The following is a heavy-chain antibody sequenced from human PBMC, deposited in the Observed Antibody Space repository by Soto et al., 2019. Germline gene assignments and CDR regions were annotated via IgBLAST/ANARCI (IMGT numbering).Heavy chain of an antibody. CDR1: GGSPRGYY. D-gene: IGHD3-10*01. J-gene: IGHJ4*02. CDR3: ARGWNYYGSGSYQRPGVY. CDR2: INHSGST. V-gene: IGHV4-34*01. Sequence: SQTLCVRCTGYGGSPRGYYWSWCSHPLGKGLEWIGEINHSGSTNYNPSLKSRVTISVDTSKNQFSLKLSSVTAADTAVYYCARGWNYYGSGSYQRPGVYWGQGTLVTVS.